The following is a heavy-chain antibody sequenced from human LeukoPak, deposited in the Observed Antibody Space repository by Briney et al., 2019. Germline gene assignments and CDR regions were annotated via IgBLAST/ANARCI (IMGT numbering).Heavy chain of an antibody. CDR1: GGTFSSYA. CDR3: ARADYYDSSGYPGNS. V-gene: IGHV1-69*04. CDR2: IIPILGIA. J-gene: IGHJ4*02. D-gene: IGHD3-22*01. Sequence: PVASVKVSCKASGGTFSSYAISWVRQAPGQGLEWMGRIIPILGIANYAQKFQGRVTITRDTSASTAYMELSSLRSEDTAVYYCARADYYDSSGYPGNSWGQGTLVTVSS.